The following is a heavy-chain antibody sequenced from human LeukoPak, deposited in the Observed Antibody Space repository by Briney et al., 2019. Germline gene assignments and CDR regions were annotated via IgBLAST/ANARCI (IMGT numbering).Heavy chain of an antibody. D-gene: IGHD6-19*01. J-gene: IGHJ4*02. V-gene: IGHV3-23*01. CDR3: AKASWAVAARGWFDY. Sequence: PGGSLRLSCAASGFTFSSYAMSWVRQAPGKGLEWVSAISGSGGSTYYADSVKGRFTISRDNSRNTLYLQMNSLRAEDTAVYYCAKASWAVAARGWFDYWGQGTLVTVSS. CDR1: GFTFSSYA. CDR2: ISGSGGST.